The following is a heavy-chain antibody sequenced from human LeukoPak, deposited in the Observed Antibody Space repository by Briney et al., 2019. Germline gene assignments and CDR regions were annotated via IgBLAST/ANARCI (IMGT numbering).Heavy chain of an antibody. CDR2: ITDSGGAT. D-gene: IGHD6-13*01. CDR3: AKAYTRSWYAAFDI. CDR1: GFTFSSYW. Sequence: GESLRLSCAASGFTFSSYWMTWVRQAPGKGLEWVSAITDSGGATYYADSVKGRFTISRGNSKNTLYLQMNSLRGDDTAIYYCAKAYTRSWYAAFDIWGQGTMVTISS. J-gene: IGHJ3*02. V-gene: IGHV3-23*01.